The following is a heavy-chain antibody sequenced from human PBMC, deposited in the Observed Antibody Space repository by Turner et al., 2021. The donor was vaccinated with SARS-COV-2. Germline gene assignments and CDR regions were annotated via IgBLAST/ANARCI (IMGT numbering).Heavy chain of an antibody. J-gene: IGHJ6*02. V-gene: IGHV3-21*01. D-gene: IGHD2-2*01. CDR3: ARDHRPVVVPAAKRAGSYYYGMDV. Sequence: EVQLVESGGGLVKPGGSLRLSCAASGLTFSSNGMNWVRQAPGKGLEWVSSISSSSSYIYYADSVKGRFTISRDNAKNSLYLQMNSLRAEDTAVYYCARDHRPVVVPAAKRAGSYYYGMDVWGQGTTVTVSS. CDR1: GLTFSSNG. CDR2: ISSSSSYI.